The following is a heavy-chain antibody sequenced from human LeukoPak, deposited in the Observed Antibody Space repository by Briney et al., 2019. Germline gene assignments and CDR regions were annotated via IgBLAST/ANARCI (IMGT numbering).Heavy chain of an antibody. CDR3: ASHYGDYDLPLGY. J-gene: IGHJ4*02. D-gene: IGHD4-17*01. CDR1: GGSVSSGSYY. CDR2: IYYSGST. V-gene: IGHV4-61*01. Sequence: SETLSLTCTVSGGSVSSGSYYWSWIRQPPGKGLEWIGYIYYSGSTNYNPSLKSRVTISVDTSKNQFSLKLSSVTAADTAVYYCASHYGDYDLPLGYWGQGTLVTVSS.